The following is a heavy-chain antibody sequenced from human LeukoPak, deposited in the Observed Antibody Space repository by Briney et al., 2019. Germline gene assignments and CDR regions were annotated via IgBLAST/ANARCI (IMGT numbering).Heavy chain of an antibody. D-gene: IGHD2-21*01. V-gene: IGHV3-43*02. CDR2: ISGDGGST. CDR1: GFTFDDYA. Sequence: GGSLRLSCAASGFTFDDYAMHWVRQAPGKGLEWVSLISGDGGSTYYADSVKDRFTISRDNSKNSLYLQMNSLRTEDTALYYCAEDRHPGGDLDWGQGTLVTVSS. CDR3: AEDRHPGGDLD. J-gene: IGHJ4*02.